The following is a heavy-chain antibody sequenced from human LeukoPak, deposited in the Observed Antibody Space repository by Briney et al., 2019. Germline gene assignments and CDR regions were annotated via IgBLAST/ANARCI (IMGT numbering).Heavy chain of an antibody. CDR3: AKTTPKDY. CDR1: GFTFSSYA. CDR2: VGSNGAT. V-gene: IGHV3-23*01. D-gene: IGHD1-1*01. Sequence: PGGSLRLSCAASGFTFSSYAMNWVRRAPGRGLEWVSSVGSNGATYYADSVEGRFTISRDNSKNTLYLQMNSLRAEDTAVYYCAKTTPKDYWGQGTLVTVSS. J-gene: IGHJ4*02.